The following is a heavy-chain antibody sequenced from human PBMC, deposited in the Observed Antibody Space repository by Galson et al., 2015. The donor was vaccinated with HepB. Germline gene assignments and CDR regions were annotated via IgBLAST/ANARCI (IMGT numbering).Heavy chain of an antibody. CDR2: INPSGGST. V-gene: IGHV1-46*03. CDR3: ARTLGFYDILTGFRDYYGMDV. D-gene: IGHD3-9*01. J-gene: IGHJ6*02. CDR1: GYTFTSYY. Sequence: SVKVSCKASGYTFTSYYMHWVRQAPGQGLERMGIINPSGGSTSYAQKFQGRVTMTRDTSTSTVYMELSSLRSEDTAVYYCARTLGFYDILTGFRDYYGMDVWGQGTTVTVSS.